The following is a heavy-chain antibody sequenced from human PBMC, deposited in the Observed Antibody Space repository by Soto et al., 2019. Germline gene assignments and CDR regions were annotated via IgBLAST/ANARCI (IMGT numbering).Heavy chain of an antibody. V-gene: IGHV4-31*03. CDR3: ARDKRLLWFGELSWFDP. Sequence: QVQLQESGPGLVKPSQTLSLTCTVSGGSISSGGYYWSWIRQHPGKGLEWIGYIYYSGSTYYKPSLKSRVTISVHTSKNQFSLKLSSVTAADTAVYYCARDKRLLWFGELSWFDPWGQGTLVTVSS. CDR2: IYYSGST. J-gene: IGHJ5*02. CDR1: GGSISSGGYY. D-gene: IGHD3-10*01.